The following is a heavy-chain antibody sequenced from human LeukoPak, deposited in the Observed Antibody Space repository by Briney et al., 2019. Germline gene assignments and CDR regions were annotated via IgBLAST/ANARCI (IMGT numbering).Heavy chain of an antibody. D-gene: IGHD6-13*01. CDR1: GGSCSGYY. Sequence: SETLSLTCAVYGGSCSGYYWSWIRQPPGKGLEWIGEINHSGSTNYNPSLKSRVTISVETSKNQFSLKLSSVTAADTAVYYCARGGKQQLSAYFDYWGQGTLVTVSS. V-gene: IGHV4-34*01. CDR3: ARGGKQQLSAYFDY. CDR2: INHSGST. J-gene: IGHJ4*02.